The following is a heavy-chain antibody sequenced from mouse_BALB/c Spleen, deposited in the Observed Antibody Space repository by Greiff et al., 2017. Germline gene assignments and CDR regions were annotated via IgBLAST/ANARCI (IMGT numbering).Heavy chain of an antibody. Sequence: EVQGVESGTVLARPGASVKMSCKASGYSFTSYWMHWVKQRPGQGLEWIGAIYPGNSDTSYNQKFKGKAKLTAVTSASPAYMELSSLTNEDSAVYYCTRRGDGNYGGDYWGQGTSVTVSS. J-gene: IGHJ4*01. D-gene: IGHD2-1*01. CDR3: TRRGDGNYGGDY. CDR1: GYSFTSYW. V-gene: IGHV1-5*01. CDR2: IYPGNSDT.